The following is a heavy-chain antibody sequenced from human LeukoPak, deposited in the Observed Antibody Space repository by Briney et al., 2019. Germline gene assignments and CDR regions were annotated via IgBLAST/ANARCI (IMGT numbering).Heavy chain of an antibody. CDR2: ISADNGNT. V-gene: IGHV1-18*01. D-gene: IGHD2-2*01. Sequence: ASVKVSCKASDYTFSSYGISWVRQAPGQGLEWMGWISADNGNTNYVQKFQGRVTMTTDTSTSTAYMELRSLRSDDTAVYYCARALYHTFDYWGQGTLVTVSS. CDR1: DYTFSSYG. J-gene: IGHJ4*02. CDR3: ARALYHTFDY.